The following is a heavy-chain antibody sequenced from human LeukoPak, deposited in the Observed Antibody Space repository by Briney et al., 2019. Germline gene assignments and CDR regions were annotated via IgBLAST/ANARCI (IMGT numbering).Heavy chain of an antibody. Sequence: PGGSLRLSCAASGFTFSSYWMHWVRQAPGKGLVWVSRINSDGSSTSYADSVKGRFTISRDNAKNSLYLQMNSLRAEDTALYYCAKDQKYSMVRGVIDYWGQGTLVTVSS. V-gene: IGHV3-74*01. CDR1: GFTFSSYW. CDR2: INSDGSST. D-gene: IGHD3-10*01. CDR3: AKDQKYSMVRGVIDY. J-gene: IGHJ4*02.